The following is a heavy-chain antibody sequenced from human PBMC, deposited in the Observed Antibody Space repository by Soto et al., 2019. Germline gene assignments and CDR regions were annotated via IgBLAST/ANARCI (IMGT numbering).Heavy chain of an antibody. J-gene: IGHJ4*02. CDR2: ISGSGGST. CDR3: AYSSGHARFDY. CDR1: GFTFSNYA. Sequence: GSLRLSCAASGFTFSNYAVTWVRQAPGKGLEWVSTISGSGGSTYYADSVKGRFTISRDNSKNTLYLQMNSLRAEDTAVYYCAYSSGHARFDYWGQGTLVTVSS. D-gene: IGHD2-15*01. V-gene: IGHV3-23*01.